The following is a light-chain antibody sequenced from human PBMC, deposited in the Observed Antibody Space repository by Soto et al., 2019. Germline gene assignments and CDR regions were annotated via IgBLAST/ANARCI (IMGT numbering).Light chain of an antibody. J-gene: IGLJ1*01. CDR2: LND. Sequence: SVLTQPPSLSATPGQRVNISCSGSFSNIGDNAVNWYQQLPGAAPKLLIYLNDQRPSGVPDRFSGSKSGTSAFLAISGLQSEDEADYYCVAWDDSLNALFGTGTKVTVL. V-gene: IGLV1-44*01. CDR1: FSNIGDNA. CDR3: VAWDDSLNAL.